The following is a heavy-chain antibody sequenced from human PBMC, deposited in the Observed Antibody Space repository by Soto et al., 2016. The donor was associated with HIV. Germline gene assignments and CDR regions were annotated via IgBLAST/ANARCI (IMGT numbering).Heavy chain of an antibody. V-gene: IGHV3-74*01. J-gene: IGHJ4*02. CDR1: GFTFSSYW. CDR2: INSDGSRT. Sequence: EVQLVESRGGLVQPGGPLRLSCAASGFTFSSYWMHWVRQAPGKGLVWVSRINSDGSRTSYADSVKGRFTISRDNAKNTLYLQMNSLRAEDTAVYYCARGGEYYDILTGYWGQGTLVTVSS. D-gene: IGHD3-9*01. CDR3: ARGGEYYDILTGY.